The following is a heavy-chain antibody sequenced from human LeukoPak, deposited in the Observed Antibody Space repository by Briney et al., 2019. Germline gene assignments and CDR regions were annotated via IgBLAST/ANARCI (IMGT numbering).Heavy chain of an antibody. D-gene: IGHD2-15*01. Sequence: PGGSLKLSCAASGFTFSGSTMHWVRQASGKGLEWVGRIRSKANSYATAYAASVKGRFTISRDNSKNTLYLQMNSLRAEDTAVYYCAKDLTPGGSAFDIWGQGTMVTVSS. CDR2: IRSKANSYAT. CDR1: GFTFSGST. CDR3: AKDLTPGGSAFDI. J-gene: IGHJ3*02. V-gene: IGHV3-73*01.